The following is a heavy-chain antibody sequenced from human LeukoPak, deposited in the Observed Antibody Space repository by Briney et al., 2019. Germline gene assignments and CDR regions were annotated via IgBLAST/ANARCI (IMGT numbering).Heavy chain of an antibody. CDR2: INWNGGST. CDR3: AKGLAYCGGDCYSGDYYYMDV. J-gene: IGHJ6*03. D-gene: IGHD2-21*02. CDR1: GFTFDDYG. Sequence: GGSLRLSCAASGFTFDDYGMSWVRQAPGKGLEWVSGINWNGGSTGYADSVKGRFTISRDNAKNSLYLQMNSLRAEDTALYYCAKGLAYCGGDCYSGDYYYMDVWGKGTTVTVSS. V-gene: IGHV3-20*04.